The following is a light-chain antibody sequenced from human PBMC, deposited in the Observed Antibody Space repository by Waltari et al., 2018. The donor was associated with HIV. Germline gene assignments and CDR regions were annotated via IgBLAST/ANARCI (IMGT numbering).Light chain of an antibody. J-gene: IGLJ3*02. V-gene: IGLV8-61*01. CDR3: VLYMGSGIGV. Sequence: HTVVTQEPSISVSPGGTVTLTCGLSSRSVSTSYYPSWYQQTPGQAPRTLIYSTNTRSSGVPDRFSGSILGNKAALTITGAQADDESDYYCVLYMGSGIGVFGGGTKLTVL. CDR2: STN. CDR1: SRSVSTSYY.